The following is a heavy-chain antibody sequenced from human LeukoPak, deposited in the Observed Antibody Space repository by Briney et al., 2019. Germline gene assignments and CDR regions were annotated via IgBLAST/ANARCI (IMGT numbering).Heavy chain of an antibody. D-gene: IGHD1-14*01. CDR2: IHYSGSA. V-gene: IGHV4-59*01. J-gene: IGHJ6*02. CDR3: ARGGIMDV. CDR1: GGSITNYH. Sequence: SETLSLTCTVSGGSITNYHWSWIRQPPGKGLEYIGQIHYSGSAKYNPSLQSRVTISVGTSKNQFSLKLNSVIAADTAVYYCARGGIMDVWGQGTTVTVSS.